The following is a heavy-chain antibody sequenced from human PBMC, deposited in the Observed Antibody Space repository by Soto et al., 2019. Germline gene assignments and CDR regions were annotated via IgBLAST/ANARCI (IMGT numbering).Heavy chain of an antibody. Sequence: SETLSLTCTVSGDSVNKNDFYWAWIRQPPGKGLEWVVTIFYSGTTYHNPSLKGRVTASVDRSENQFSLKLTSVTASDTAVYYCARLDFRSGYYGGRFDPWGQGTLVTVSS. CDR1: GDSVNKNDFY. D-gene: IGHD3-3*01. CDR3: ARLDFRSGYYGGRFDP. J-gene: IGHJ5*02. CDR2: IFYSGTT. V-gene: IGHV4-39*01.